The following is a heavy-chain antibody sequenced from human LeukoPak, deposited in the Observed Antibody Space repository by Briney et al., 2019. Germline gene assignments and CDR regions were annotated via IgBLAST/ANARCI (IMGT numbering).Heavy chain of an antibody. Sequence: GGSLRLSCAASGFTFSTYWMNWVRQAPGKGLEWVATIKQDGSEKYYVDSVKGRFIISRDNAKNSLYLQMNSLRAEDTAVYYCARGASIFDYWGQGTLVTVSS. J-gene: IGHJ4*02. CDR1: GFTFSTYW. CDR3: ARGASIFDY. V-gene: IGHV3-7*01. CDR2: IKQDGSEK.